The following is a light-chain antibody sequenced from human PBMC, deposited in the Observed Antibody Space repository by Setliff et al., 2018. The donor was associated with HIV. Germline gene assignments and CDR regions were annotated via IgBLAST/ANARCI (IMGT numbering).Light chain of an antibody. CDR2: EVS. CDR1: SSDVGGYNY. J-gene: IGLJ1*01. V-gene: IGLV2-14*01. Sequence: QSVLTQPASVSGSPGQSITISCTGTSSDVGGYNYVSWYQQHPGKAPKLMIYEVSNRPSGVSDRLSGSKSGNTASLTISGLQTEDEADYFCSSYTSSSPLDVFGTGTKVTVL. CDR3: SSYTSSSPLDV.